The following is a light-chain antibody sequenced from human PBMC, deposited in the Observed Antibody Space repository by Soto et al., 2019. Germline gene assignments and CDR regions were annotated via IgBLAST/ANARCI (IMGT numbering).Light chain of an antibody. V-gene: IGLV2-23*02. CDR1: SSDVGSYNL. J-gene: IGLJ1*01. CDR3: FSYAGRRYV. Sequence: QSALTQPASVSGSPGQSITISCTGTSSDVGSYNLVSWYQQHPGKAPKLMIYEVSKRPSGVSDRFSGSKSGNTASLTISGLQAEDEADYYYFSYAGRRYVFGTGTKLTVL. CDR2: EVS.